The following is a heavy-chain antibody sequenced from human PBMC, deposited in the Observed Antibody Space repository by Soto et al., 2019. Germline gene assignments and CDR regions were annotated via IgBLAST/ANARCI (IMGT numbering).Heavy chain of an antibody. Sequence: ETLSLTCAVYGRSFNGYYWTWIRQPPGKGLEWIGEINHSGSANYNPSLKSRVTISVDTSKNHFSLKLSSVTAADTAVYYCASPYYYYGMDVWGQGTTVTVSS. J-gene: IGHJ6*02. CDR1: GRSFNGYY. CDR2: INHSGSA. CDR3: ASPYYYYGMDV. V-gene: IGHV4-34*01. D-gene: IGHD3-16*01.